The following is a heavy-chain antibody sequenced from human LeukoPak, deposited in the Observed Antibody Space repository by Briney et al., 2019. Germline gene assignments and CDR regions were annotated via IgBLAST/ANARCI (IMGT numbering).Heavy chain of an antibody. Sequence: GGSLRLSCAASGLIVSHNYMTWVRQAPGKGLEWISVIYIDGTTYYADSVKGRFTISRDQANNTLYLQMNTLRDEDTAVHYCARGPRYSFYWGQGTLVSVSS. CDR2: IYIDGTT. CDR1: GLIVSHNY. V-gene: IGHV3-53*01. J-gene: IGHJ4*02. CDR3: ARGPRYSFY. D-gene: IGHD6-13*01.